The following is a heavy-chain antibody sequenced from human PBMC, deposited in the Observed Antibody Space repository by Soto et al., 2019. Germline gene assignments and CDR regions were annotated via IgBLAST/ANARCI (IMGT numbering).Heavy chain of an antibody. J-gene: IGHJ5*02. CDR3: ARHIVGATRWFDP. CDR2: IIPIFGIA. Sequence: SVKVSCKASGGTFSSYTISWVRQAPGQGLEWMGRIIPIFGIANYAQKFQGRVTITADKSTSTAYMELSSLRSEDTAVYYCARHIVGATRWFDPWGQGTLVTVSS. D-gene: IGHD1-26*01. V-gene: IGHV1-69*02. CDR1: GGTFSSYT.